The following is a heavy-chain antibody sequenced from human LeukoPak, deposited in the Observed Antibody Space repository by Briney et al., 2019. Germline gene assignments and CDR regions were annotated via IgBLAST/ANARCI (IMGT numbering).Heavy chain of an antibody. CDR3: ARTTTALGDY. D-gene: IGHD4-11*01. CDR1: GFAFSSYS. Sequence: GGSLRLSCAASGFAFSSYSMNWVRQAPGKGLEWVSSISSSSSYIYYADSVKGRFTISRDDAKNSLYLQMNSLRAEDTAVYYCARTTTALGDYWGQGTLVTVSS. J-gene: IGHJ4*02. V-gene: IGHV3-21*01. CDR2: ISSSSSYI.